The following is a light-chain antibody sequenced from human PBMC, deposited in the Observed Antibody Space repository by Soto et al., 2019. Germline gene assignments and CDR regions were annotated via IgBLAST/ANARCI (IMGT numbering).Light chain of an antibody. Sequence: QSVLTQPASVSGSPGQSITISCTGTSSDVGAYDLVSWYQHHPGKVPKLIIYEATKWPSGVSHPFSGSKSGSTASLTISGLQAEDEADYYCCAFAYSRVVFGGGTKLTVL. V-gene: IGLV2-23*01. CDR3: CAFAYSRVV. J-gene: IGLJ3*02. CDR1: SSDVGAYDL. CDR2: EAT.